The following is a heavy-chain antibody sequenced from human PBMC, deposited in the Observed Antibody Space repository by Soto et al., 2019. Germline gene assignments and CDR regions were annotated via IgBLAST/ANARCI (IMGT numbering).Heavy chain of an antibody. J-gene: IGHJ6*03. D-gene: IGHD3-3*01. Sequence: PSETLSLTCTVSGGSISSYYWSWIRQPPGKGLEWIGYIYYSGSTNYNPSLKSRVTISVDTSKNQFSLKLSSVTAADTAVYYCARHFQDGTLTYYDFWSGYKPRVHYYYYMDVWGKGTTVTVSS. CDR1: GGSISSYY. CDR3: ARHFQDGTLTYYDFWSGYKPRVHYYYYMDV. V-gene: IGHV4-59*08. CDR2: IYYSGST.